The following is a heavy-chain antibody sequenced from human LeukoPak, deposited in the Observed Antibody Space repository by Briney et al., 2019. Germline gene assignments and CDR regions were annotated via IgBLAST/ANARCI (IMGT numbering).Heavy chain of an antibody. V-gene: IGHV3-7*01. D-gene: IGHD6-19*01. CDR2: IKQDGSEK. CDR1: GFTLSSYW. CDR3: ARGVSGWYY. Sequence: GGSLRLSCAASGFTLSSYWMSWVRQAPGKGLEWVANIKQDGSEKCYVDSVKGRFTISRDNAKNSLYLQMNSLRAEDTAVYYCARGVSGWYYWGQGTLVTVSS. J-gene: IGHJ4*02.